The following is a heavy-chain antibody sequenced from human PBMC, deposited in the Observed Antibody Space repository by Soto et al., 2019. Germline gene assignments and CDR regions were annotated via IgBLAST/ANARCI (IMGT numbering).Heavy chain of an antibody. D-gene: IGHD2-21*02. CDR1: GSTFTSYY. Sequence: QVQLVQSGAEVKTPGASVTVSCKASGSTFTSYYLHWLRQARGQGLEWMGIITPSSGGTRFSQSFQDRVTMTRDTYTGTIYMDLRGLTFEDTAVYYCARSGSTQTAPIDYWGQGTLVTVSS. CDR3: ARSGSTQTAPIDY. CDR2: ITPSSGGT. J-gene: IGHJ4*02. V-gene: IGHV1-46*01.